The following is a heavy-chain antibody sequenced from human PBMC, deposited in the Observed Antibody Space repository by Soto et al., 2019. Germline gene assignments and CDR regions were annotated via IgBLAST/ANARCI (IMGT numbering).Heavy chain of an antibody. V-gene: IGHV4-31*03. J-gene: IGHJ6*02. CDR1: GGSISSGGYY. Sequence: SETLSLTCTVSGGSISSGGYYWSWIRQHPEKGLEWIGYIYYTGNTYYNASLKSRVTISVDTSNNQFSLKLSSVTAADTAVYYCARYRWNDGQKHYYYYYGMDVWGQGTTVTVSS. CDR3: ARYRWNDGQKHYYYYYGMDV. D-gene: IGHD1-1*01. CDR2: IYYTGNT.